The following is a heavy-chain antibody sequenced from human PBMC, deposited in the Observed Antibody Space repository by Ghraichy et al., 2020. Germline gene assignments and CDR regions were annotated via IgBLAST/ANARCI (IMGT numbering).Heavy chain of an antibody. V-gene: IGHV4-34*01. CDR3: ARGDYYDSSGYYPPLDYFDY. CDR1: GGSFSGYY. D-gene: IGHD3-22*01. CDR2: INHSGST. Sequence: SETLSLTCAVYGGSFSGYYWSWIRQPPGKGLEWIGEINHSGSTNYNPSLKSRVTISVDTSKNQFSLKLSSVTAADTAVYYCARGDYYDSSGYYPPLDYFDYWGQGTLVTVSS. J-gene: IGHJ4*02.